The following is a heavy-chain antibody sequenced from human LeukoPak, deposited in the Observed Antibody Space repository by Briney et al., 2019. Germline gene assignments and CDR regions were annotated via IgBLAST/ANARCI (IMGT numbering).Heavy chain of an antibody. D-gene: IGHD3-3*01. CDR1: GGSISSYY. Sequence: SETLSLTCTVSGGSISSYYWSWIRQPPGKGLEWIGYIYYSGSTNYNPSLKSRVTISVDTSKNQFSLKLSSVTAADTAVYYCARATIFGVVIMWGQGTLVTVSS. J-gene: IGHJ4*02. CDR2: IYYSGST. CDR3: ARATIFGVVIM. V-gene: IGHV4-59*01.